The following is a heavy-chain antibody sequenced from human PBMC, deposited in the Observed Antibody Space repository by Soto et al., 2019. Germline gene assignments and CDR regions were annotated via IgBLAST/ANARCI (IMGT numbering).Heavy chain of an antibody. CDR2: IWYDGTSK. J-gene: IGHJ3*02. V-gene: IGHV3-33*01. CDR1: GFTFTTYA. Sequence: QVQLVESGGGVVQPGRSLKLSCAASGFTFTTYAMHWVRQAPGKGLEWVAVIWYDGTSKFYADFVKGRFTISRDNSNNTLYLQLNSLRPDDTALYYCARTPLTSDAFDIWGQGTRVTVSS. CDR3: ARTPLTSDAFDI. D-gene: IGHD3-16*01.